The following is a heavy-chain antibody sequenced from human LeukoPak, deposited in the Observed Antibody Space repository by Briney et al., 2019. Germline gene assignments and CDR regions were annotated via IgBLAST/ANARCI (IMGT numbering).Heavy chain of an antibody. CDR1: GYSFTDYW. Sequence: GESLKISCQTAGYSFTDYWIGWVRQMPGNGLEWMGIIYPGDSDTRYSPSFQGQVTISADKSISTAYLQWSSLKASDTAMYYCARPRGYSYGTYFDYWGQGTLVTVSS. D-gene: IGHD5-18*01. CDR2: IYPGDSDT. CDR3: ARPRGYSYGTYFDY. J-gene: IGHJ4*02. V-gene: IGHV5-51*01.